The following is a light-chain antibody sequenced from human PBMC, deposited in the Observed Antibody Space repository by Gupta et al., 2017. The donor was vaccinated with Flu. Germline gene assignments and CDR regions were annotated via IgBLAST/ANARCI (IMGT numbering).Light chain of an antibody. CDR3: MQGRQWLWT. Sequence: DDVLTQSPLSLSVTLGQPASISCRSSQSLVFSDGNTYLNWFQQRPGQSPRRLIHNISKRDSGVPDRFSGSGSGTDFTLTISRVEAEDVGVYYCMQGRQWLWTFGQGTKVEIK. CDR1: QSLVFSDGNTY. J-gene: IGKJ1*01. V-gene: IGKV2-30*01. CDR2: NIS.